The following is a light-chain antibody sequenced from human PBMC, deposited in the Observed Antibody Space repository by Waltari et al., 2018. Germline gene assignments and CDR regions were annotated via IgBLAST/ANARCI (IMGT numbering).Light chain of an antibody. Sequence: EIVLTQSPPTLSLSPGERATLSCRASQSVSNYLAWYQQRPGQDPRVLIYDASSRATGIPTRFSGSGSGTDFTLTISSLQPEDSAVYYCQQRVHWPMYTFGQGTKLEIK. V-gene: IGKV3-11*01. CDR1: QSVSNY. J-gene: IGKJ2*01. CDR3: QQRVHWPMYT. CDR2: DAS.